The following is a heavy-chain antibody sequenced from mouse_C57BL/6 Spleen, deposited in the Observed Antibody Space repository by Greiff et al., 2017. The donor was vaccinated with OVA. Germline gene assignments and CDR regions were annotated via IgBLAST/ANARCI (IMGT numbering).Heavy chain of an antibody. J-gene: IGHJ3*01. Sequence: QVQLQQSGPELVKPGASVKISCKASGYAFSSSWMNWVKQRPGKGLEWIGRIYPGDGDTNYNGKFKGKATLTADKSSSTAYMQLSSLTSEDSAVYFCARGDSSAWCAYWGQGTLVTVSA. D-gene: IGHD3-2*02. CDR2: IYPGDGDT. CDR1: GYAFSSSW. V-gene: IGHV1-82*01. CDR3: ARGDSSAWCAY.